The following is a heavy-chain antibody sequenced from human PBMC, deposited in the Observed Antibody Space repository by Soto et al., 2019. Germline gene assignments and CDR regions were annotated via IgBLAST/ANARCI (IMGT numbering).Heavy chain of an antibody. Sequence: SETLSLTCTVSGDSISSGAYYWSWVRQPPGKGLEWIGYIYSSGITFYNPSLKSRLIISIDTSQNQFSLKLSSVTAADTAAYYCGRTYGGNWEFDYWGQGTLVTVSS. J-gene: IGHJ4*01. CDR2: IYSSGIT. V-gene: IGHV4-30-4*01. D-gene: IGHD1-1*01. CDR1: GDSISSGAYY. CDR3: GRTYGGNWEFDY.